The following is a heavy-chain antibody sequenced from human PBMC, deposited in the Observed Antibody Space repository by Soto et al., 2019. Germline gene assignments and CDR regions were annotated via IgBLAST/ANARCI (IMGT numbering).Heavy chain of an antibody. V-gene: IGHV4-61*01. CDR2: IYYSGST. J-gene: IGHJ6*02. D-gene: IGHD6-19*01. Sequence: QVQLQESGPGLVKPSETLSLTCTVSGGSVSSGSYYWSWIRQPPGKGLEWIGYIYYSGSTNYNRSLNSRVTISVDTSKNQFSLKLSSVTAADTAVYYCAREPRYSSGRNYGMDVWGQGTTVTVSS. CDR3: AREPRYSSGRNYGMDV. CDR1: GGSVSSGSYY.